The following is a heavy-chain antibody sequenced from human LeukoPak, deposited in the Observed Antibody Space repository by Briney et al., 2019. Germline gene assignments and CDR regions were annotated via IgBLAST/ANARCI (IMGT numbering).Heavy chain of an antibody. CDR3: ARAVGDTAMATWTWFDP. V-gene: IGHV4-34*01. D-gene: IGHD5-18*01. J-gene: IGHJ5*02. CDR2: INHSGST. CDR1: GGSFSGYY. Sequence: SETLSLTCAVYGGSFSGYYWSWIRQPPGKGLEWIGEINHSGSTNYNPSLKSRVTISVDTSKNQFSLKLSSVTAAHTAVYHCARAVGDTAMATWTWFDPWGQGTLVTVSS.